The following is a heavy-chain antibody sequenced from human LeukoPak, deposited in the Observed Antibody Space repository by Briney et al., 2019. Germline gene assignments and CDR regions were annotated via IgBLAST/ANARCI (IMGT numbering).Heavy chain of an antibody. CDR1: GFTFDDYA. J-gene: IGHJ4*02. V-gene: IGHV3-9*01. CDR2: ISWNSGSI. D-gene: IGHD1-26*01. Sequence: GGSLRLSCAASGFTFDDYAMHWVRQAPGKGLEWVSGISWNSGSIGYADSVKGRLTISRDNAKNSLYLQMNSLRAEDTALYYCAKDAFRTPSGSGDYWGQGTLVTVSP. CDR3: AKDAFRTPSGSGDY.